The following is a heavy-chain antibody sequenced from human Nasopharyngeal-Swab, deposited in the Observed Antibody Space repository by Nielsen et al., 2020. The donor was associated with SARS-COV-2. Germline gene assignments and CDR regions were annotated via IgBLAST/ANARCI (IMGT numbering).Heavy chain of an antibody. V-gene: IGHV3-9*01. D-gene: IGHD3-10*01. Sequence: GGSLRLSCTASGCTFEHYAMNWVRQAPGKGLEWVSGINWNSGSPGYADSVKGRFTISRDNAKNTLYLQMNSLRPEDTALYYCAKDMGNFYGSTRMDVWGQGTTVTVSS. J-gene: IGHJ6*02. CDR3: AKDMGNFYGSTRMDV. CDR2: INWNSGSP. CDR1: GCTFEHYA.